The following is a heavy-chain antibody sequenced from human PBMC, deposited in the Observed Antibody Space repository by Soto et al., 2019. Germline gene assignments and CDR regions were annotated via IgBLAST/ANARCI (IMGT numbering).Heavy chain of an antibody. D-gene: IGHD3-3*01. Sequence: ITLKESGPALVKPTQTLTLTGTFSGFSLSTSGVGVGWLRQPPVKALELLALIYWDDDKRYSPALQSRLTTPTVTSQNHVVLTMTNMEPVDTATYYCARCDFWSCYYPHPFDFWGQGTLVTVSS. CDR2: IYWDDDK. V-gene: IGHV2-5*02. CDR1: GFSLSTSGVG. CDR3: ARCDFWSCYYPHPFDF. J-gene: IGHJ4*02.